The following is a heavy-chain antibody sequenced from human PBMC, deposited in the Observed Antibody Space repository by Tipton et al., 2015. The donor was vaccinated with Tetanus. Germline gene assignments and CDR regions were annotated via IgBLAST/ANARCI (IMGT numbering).Heavy chain of an antibody. V-gene: IGHV4-4*02. CDR1: GGSISSSNW. J-gene: IGHJ4*02. Sequence: TLSLTCAVSGGSISSSNWWSWVRQPPGRGLEWIGDIYHTVTRYTNNNPSHKSRVTISVEKSKNQVSLKRSSVTAADTAVYYCARLRWWLVPGYFDYWGQGTLVTVSS. CDR2: IYHTVTRYT. D-gene: IGHD6-19*01. CDR3: ARLRWWLVPGYFDY.